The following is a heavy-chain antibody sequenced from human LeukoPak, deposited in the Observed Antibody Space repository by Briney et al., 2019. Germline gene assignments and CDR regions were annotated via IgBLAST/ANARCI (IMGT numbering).Heavy chain of an antibody. V-gene: IGHV1-69*05. J-gene: IGHJ4*02. CDR1: GGTFSSYA. CDR2: IIPIFGTA. Sequence: ASVKVSCKASGGTFSSYAISWVRQAPGQVLEWMGRIIPIFGTANYAQKFQGRVTITTDESTSTAYMELSSLRSEDTAVYYCARGFWSGYYFDYWGQGTLVTVSS. D-gene: IGHD3-3*01. CDR3: ARGFWSGYYFDY.